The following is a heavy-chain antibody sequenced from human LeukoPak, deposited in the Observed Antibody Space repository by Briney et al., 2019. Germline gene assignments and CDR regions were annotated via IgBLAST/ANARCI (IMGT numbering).Heavy chain of an antibody. J-gene: IGHJ3*02. CDR3: AREVDYYDSSGYYTHGAFDI. D-gene: IGHD3-22*01. Sequence: SETLSLTCTASGGSISSYYWSWIRQPAGKGLEWIGRIYTSGSTNYNPSLKSQVTMSVDTSKNQFSLKLSSVTAADTAVYYCAREVDYYDSSGYYTHGAFDIWGQGTMVTVSS. CDR1: GGSISSYY. CDR2: IYTSGST. V-gene: IGHV4-4*07.